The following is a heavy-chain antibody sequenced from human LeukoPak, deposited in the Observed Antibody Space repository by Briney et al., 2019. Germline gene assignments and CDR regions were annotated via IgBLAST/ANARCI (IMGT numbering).Heavy chain of an antibody. J-gene: IGHJ4*02. Sequence: PGGSLRLSCEASGFTFSSYWMSWVRQAPGKGLEWVANIRDDGGEIYYVDSVKGRFTISRDNAKSSLFLQMNSLRAEDAAVYYCARDEPRGSCYGSIFDSWGQGTLVTVSS. CDR3: ARDEPRGSCYGSIFDS. D-gene: IGHD5-12*01. CDR1: GFTFSSYW. CDR2: IRDDGGEI. V-gene: IGHV3-7*01.